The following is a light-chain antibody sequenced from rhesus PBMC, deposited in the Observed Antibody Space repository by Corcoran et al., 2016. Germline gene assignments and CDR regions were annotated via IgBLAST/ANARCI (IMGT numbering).Light chain of an antibody. V-gene: IGKV3-35*01. CDR1: QSVSSN. CDR2: DAS. J-gene: IGKJ4*01. Sequence: EVVMTQSPVTLSLSPGERATLSCRASQSVSSNVAWFHQKPGQAPRLLIYDASDRATCIPDRFSGSGSGTDFTLTINGLEPEDVGVYFCQQETDWPLTFGGGTKVEIK. CDR3: QQETDWPLT.